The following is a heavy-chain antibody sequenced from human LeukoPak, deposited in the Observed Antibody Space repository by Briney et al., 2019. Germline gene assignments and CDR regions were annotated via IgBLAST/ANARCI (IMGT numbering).Heavy chain of an antibody. CDR2: IIPIFGTA. CDR3: AREREQQLASYYFDY. Sequence: GASVKVSCKASGGTFSSYAISWVRQAPGQGLEWMGGIIPIFGTANYAQKFQGRVTITADESTSTAYMELSSLRSEDTAVYYCAREREQQLASYYFDYWGQGTLVTVSS. V-gene: IGHV1-69*13. CDR1: GGTFSSYA. J-gene: IGHJ4*02. D-gene: IGHD6-13*01.